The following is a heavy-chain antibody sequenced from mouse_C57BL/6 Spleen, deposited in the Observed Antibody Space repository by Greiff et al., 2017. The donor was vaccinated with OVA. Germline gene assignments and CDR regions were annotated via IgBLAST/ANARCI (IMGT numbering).Heavy chain of an antibody. D-gene: IGHD4-1*02. J-gene: IGHJ4*01. CDR2: IDPSDSYT. Sequence: QVQLQQSGAELVMPGASVKLSCKASGYTFTSYWMHWVKQRPGQGLEWIGEIDPSDSYTNYNQKFKGKSTLTVDKSSSTAYMQLSSLTSEDSAVYYCASPTGTFYAMDYWGQGTSVTVSS. CDR3: ASPTGTFYAMDY. CDR1: GYTFTSYW. V-gene: IGHV1-69*01.